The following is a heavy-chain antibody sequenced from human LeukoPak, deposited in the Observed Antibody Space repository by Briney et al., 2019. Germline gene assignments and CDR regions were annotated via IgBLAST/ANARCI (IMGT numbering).Heavy chain of an antibody. V-gene: IGHV4-59*08. D-gene: IGHD3-22*01. CDR2: IYYDGST. CDR1: GDSISSSY. Sequence: SETLSLTCTVSGDSISSSYWSRIRQSPGKGLEWIGYIYYDGSTNYNPSLKSRVTISVGTSKNHFSLKLSSVTAADTAVYYCARGDYDSSGSSYAFDIWGQGTMVTVSS. J-gene: IGHJ3*02. CDR3: ARGDYDSSGSSYAFDI.